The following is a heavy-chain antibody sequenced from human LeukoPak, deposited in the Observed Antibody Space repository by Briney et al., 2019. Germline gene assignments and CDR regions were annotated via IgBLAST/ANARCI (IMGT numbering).Heavy chain of an antibody. CDR3: VTPLRWELSNDY. CDR1: DFTFITPG. V-gene: IGHV3-15*01. D-gene: IGHD4-23*01. CDR2: FRTTTDGGTG. Sequence: PGSPLDLSGEAPDFTFITPGLTWFGQTPGGGLDWVAFFRTTTDGGTGEYAAPVKGRFTISRDVSINTLFLQMSSLKIEDTAVYYCVTPLRWELSNDYWGQGTLVTVSS. J-gene: IGHJ4*02.